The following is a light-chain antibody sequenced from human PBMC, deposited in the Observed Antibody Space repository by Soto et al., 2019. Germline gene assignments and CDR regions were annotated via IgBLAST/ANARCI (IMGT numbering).Light chain of an antibody. CDR3: QQYDLYPWT. V-gene: IGKV1-5*03. CDR2: QAS. Sequence: DIQMTQSPSTLSASVGDRVTITCRASQSLSSWLAWYQQKPGKAPKLLIYQASSLESGVRSRFSGSGSRTEFTLTTSSLQPDDFATYYCQQYDLYPWTFGQGTKVEI. J-gene: IGKJ1*01. CDR1: QSLSSW.